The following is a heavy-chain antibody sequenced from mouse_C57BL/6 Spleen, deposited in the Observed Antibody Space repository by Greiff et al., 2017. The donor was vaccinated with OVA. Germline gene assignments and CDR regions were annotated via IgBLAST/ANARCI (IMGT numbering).Heavy chain of an antibody. D-gene: IGHD3-1*01. CDR1: GFTFSNYW. CDR3: TGSGRVAY. J-gene: IGHJ3*01. V-gene: IGHV6-3*01. CDR2: IRLKSDNYAT. Sequence: DVHLVESGGGLVQPGGSMKLSCVASGFTFSNYWMNWVRQSPEKGLEWVAQIRLKSDNYATHYAESVKGRFTISRDDSKSSVYLQMNNLRAEDTGIYYCTGSGRVAYWGQGTLVTVSA.